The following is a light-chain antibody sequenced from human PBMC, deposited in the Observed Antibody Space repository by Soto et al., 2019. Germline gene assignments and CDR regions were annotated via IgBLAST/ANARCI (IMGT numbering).Light chain of an antibody. CDR1: SSDVGGYNY. CDR2: DVS. V-gene: IGLV2-14*01. Sequence: QSVLTQPASVSGSPGQSITISCTGTSSDVGGYNYVSWYQQHPGKAPKLMIYDVSNLPSGVSNRFSGSKSGNTASLTISGLQAEDEADYYCSSYTSSSSLYVFGTGTPLTVL. J-gene: IGLJ1*01. CDR3: SSYTSSSSLYV.